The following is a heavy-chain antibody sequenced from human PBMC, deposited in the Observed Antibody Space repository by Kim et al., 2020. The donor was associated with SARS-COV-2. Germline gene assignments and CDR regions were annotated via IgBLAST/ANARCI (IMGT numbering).Heavy chain of an antibody. CDR2: IDCGNGNT. CDR3: LGGFYFDY. D-gene: IGHD3-16*01. J-gene: IGHJ4*02. Sequence: ASVKVSCKTSGHFFTRDSIHWVRQAPGQGLEWMGGIDCGNGNTTYSQKFQGRVTFTTDTSASTAYMELSFLRSEDSAVYYCLGGFYFDYWGQGTLFTVPS. CDR1: GHFFTRDS. V-gene: IGHV1-3*01.